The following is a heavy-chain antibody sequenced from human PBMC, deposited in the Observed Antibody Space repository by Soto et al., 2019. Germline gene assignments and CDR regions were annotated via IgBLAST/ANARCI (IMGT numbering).Heavy chain of an antibody. CDR1: GGIFITSG. CDR3: DRETAHRSASGRPLQPENFDS. Sequence: QVQLVQSGAEVKMPGSSVKVSCKTSGGIFITSGLSWVRQAPGQGLEWMGGIIPFLGTTNHAQKFQGRVTNTAYQSTSTVHLELSDLTFEDTATYYCDRETAHRSASGRPLQPENFDSWCQGTLVTVSS. V-gene: IGHV1-69*01. D-gene: IGHD3-10*01. J-gene: IGHJ4*02. CDR2: IIPFLGTT.